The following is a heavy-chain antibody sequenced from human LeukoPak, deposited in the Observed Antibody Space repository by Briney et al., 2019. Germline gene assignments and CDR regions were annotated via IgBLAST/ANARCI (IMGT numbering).Heavy chain of an antibody. J-gene: IGHJ6*02. V-gene: IGHV4-59*08. CDR3: ARRAPGYGMDV. D-gene: IGHD3-10*01. Sequence: SETLSLTCTVSGGSISSYYWSWIRQPPGKGLEWIGYIYYSGGTNYNPSLKSRVTISVDTSKNQFSLKLSSVTAADTAVYYCARRAPGYGMDVWGQGTTVTVSS. CDR2: IYYSGGT. CDR1: GGSISSYY.